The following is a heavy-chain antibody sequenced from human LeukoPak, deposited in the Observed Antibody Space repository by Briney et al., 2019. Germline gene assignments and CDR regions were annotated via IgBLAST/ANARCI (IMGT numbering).Heavy chain of an antibody. J-gene: IGHJ4*02. V-gene: IGHV3-23*01. CDR1: GFTFSSYA. CDR2: ISGSGGST. CDR3: AKGKVSDS. D-gene: IGHD3-10*01. Sequence: GGSLRLCCAASGFTFSSYAMSWVRQTPGKGLEWVSAISGSGGSTYYADSVEGRFTTSRDNSNNTLYLQMNSLRAEDTAVYYCAKGKVSDSWGQGTLVTVSS.